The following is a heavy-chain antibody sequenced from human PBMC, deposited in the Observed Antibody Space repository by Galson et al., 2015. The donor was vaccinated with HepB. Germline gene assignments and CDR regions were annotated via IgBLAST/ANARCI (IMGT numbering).Heavy chain of an antibody. D-gene: IGHD1-26*01. V-gene: IGHV3-23*01. CDR1: GFTFSQYA. Sequence: SLRLSCATPGFTFSQYAMSWVRLAPGKGLEWVSGIYADGGSKCYADSVKGRFTISRDNSKNTLYLQMNSLRAEDTAVYYCARGIVGTLNWFDPWGQGTLVTVSS. CDR2: IYADGGSK. CDR3: ARGIVGTLNWFDP. J-gene: IGHJ5*02.